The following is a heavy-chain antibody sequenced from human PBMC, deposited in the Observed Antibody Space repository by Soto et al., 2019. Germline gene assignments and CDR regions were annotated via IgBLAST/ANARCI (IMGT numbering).Heavy chain of an antibody. Sequence: LGESLKISCKGSGYNFISYWISWARQMPGKGLEWMGRIDPSDSYTNYSPSFQGHVTISADKSISTAYLQWSSLKASDTAMYYCARPYSSGEDTDVWGQGTTVTVSS. D-gene: IGHD3-22*01. CDR3: ARPYSSGEDTDV. V-gene: IGHV5-10-1*01. J-gene: IGHJ6*02. CDR1: GYNFISYW. CDR2: IDPSDSYT.